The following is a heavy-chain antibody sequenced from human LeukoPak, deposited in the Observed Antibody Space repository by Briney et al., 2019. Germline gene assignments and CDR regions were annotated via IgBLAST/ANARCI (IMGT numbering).Heavy chain of an antibody. CDR3: ARGIRLDYDFWSGTWGWFDP. J-gene: IGHJ5*02. CDR1: GYTFTSYD. V-gene: IGHV1-8*01. Sequence: APVKVSCKASGYTFTSYDINWVRQATGQGLEWMGWMNPNSGNTGYAQKFQGRVTMTRNTSISTAYMELSSLRSEDTAVYYCARGIRLDYDFWSGTWGWFDPWGQGTLVTVSS. D-gene: IGHD3-3*01. CDR2: MNPNSGNT.